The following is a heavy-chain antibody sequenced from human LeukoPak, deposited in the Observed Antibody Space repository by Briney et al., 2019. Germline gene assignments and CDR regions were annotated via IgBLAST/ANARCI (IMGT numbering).Heavy chain of an antibody. CDR2: INPSGSSA. CDR1: GYSFTSYY. Sequence: ASVKVSCKASGYSFTSYYMHWVRQAPGQGLEWMGFINPSGSSAAYAQKLQGRLTMTRDMFTSTDYMELTSLTSDDTAVYYCARDHLDYDAFDIWGQGTMVTVSS. J-gene: IGHJ3*02. V-gene: IGHV1-46*01. CDR3: ARDHLDYDAFDI. D-gene: IGHD4-17*01.